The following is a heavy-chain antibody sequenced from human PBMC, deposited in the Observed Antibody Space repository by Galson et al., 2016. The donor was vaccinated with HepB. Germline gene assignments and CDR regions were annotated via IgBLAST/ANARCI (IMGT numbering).Heavy chain of an antibody. D-gene: IGHD6-19*01. CDR3: ARDDSGGWYGFHYGMDV. CDR1: GASISGYY. V-gene: IGHV4-59*01. Sequence: SETLSLTCTVSGASISGYYLSWIRQPPGKGLEWIGYIYYSGRTNYNPSLKSRDTITVDTAKNQFPLKLSSVTAADTAVYYCARDDSGGWYGFHYGMDVWGQGTTVTVSS. J-gene: IGHJ6*02. CDR2: IYYSGRT.